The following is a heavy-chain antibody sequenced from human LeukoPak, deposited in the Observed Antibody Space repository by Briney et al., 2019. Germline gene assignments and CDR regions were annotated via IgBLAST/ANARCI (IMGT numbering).Heavy chain of an antibody. V-gene: IGHV1-8*01. CDR2: MNPNSGST. Sequence: ASVKVSCKASGYTFTSYDINWVRQAAGHGLEWVGWMNPNSGSTGYTPKFQGRVTMTRSTSINTAYMELSSLRSEDTAIYYCARNDYGGHDAFDIWGQGTMVIVSS. CDR3: ARNDYGGHDAFDI. J-gene: IGHJ3*02. CDR1: GYTFTSYD. D-gene: IGHD4-17*01.